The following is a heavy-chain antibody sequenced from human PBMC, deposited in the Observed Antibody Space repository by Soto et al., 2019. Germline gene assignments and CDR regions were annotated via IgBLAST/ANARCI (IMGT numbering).Heavy chain of an antibody. D-gene: IGHD1-26*01. CDR2: SRNKANSYST. CDR3: ARFSGSYTRGLVY. V-gene: IGHV3-72*01. Sequence: EVQLVESGGGLVQPGGSLRLSCAASGFTFSDHYMDWVRQAPGKGLEWVGRSRNKANSYSTEYAASVKGRFTISRDESKNSLYLQMNSLKTEDTAVYYWARFSGSYTRGLVYWGQGTLFTVSS. J-gene: IGHJ4*02. CDR1: GFTFSDHY.